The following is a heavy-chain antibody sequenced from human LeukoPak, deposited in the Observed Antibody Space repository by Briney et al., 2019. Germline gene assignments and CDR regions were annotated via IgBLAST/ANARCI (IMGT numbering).Heavy chain of an antibody. CDR2: INHSGTS. Sequence: SETLSLTCAVYGGSFSDYYWSWIRQPPGKGLEWIAEINHSGTSNYSPSLKSRVTISVDTSKNQLSLKLNSVTAADKAVYYCARHGVATWFDPWGQGTLVTVSS. V-gene: IGHV4-34*01. J-gene: IGHJ5*02. CDR3: ARHGVATWFDP. D-gene: IGHD2-15*01. CDR1: GGSFSDYY.